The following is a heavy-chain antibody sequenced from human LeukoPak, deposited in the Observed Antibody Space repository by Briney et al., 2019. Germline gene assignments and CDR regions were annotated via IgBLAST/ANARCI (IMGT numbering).Heavy chain of an antibody. Sequence: PSETLSLTCTVSGGSISSSSYYWGWIRQPPGKGLEWIGSIYYSGSTYYNPSLKSRVTISVDTSKNQFSLKLSSVTAADTAVYYCARGRIAVAGTYIPSNWGPQLYYMDVWGKGTTVTVSS. D-gene: IGHD6-19*01. J-gene: IGHJ6*03. CDR2: IYYSGST. CDR1: GGSISSSSYY. V-gene: IGHV4-39*07. CDR3: ARGRIAVAGTYIPSNWGPQLYYMDV.